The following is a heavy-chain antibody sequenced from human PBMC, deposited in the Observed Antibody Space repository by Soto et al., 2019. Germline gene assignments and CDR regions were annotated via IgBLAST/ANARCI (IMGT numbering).Heavy chain of an antibody. V-gene: IGHV4-34*01. CDR1: GGSFSGYY. CDR2: INHSGST. CDR3: ATRIVATTTFDY. D-gene: IGHD5-12*01. Sequence: PSETLSLTCAVYGGSFSGYYWSGIRQPPGKGLEWIGEINHSGSTSYPSLKSRVTISVDTSKKQFSLKLSSVTAADTAVYYCATRIVATTTFDYWGQGTLVTVSS. J-gene: IGHJ4*02.